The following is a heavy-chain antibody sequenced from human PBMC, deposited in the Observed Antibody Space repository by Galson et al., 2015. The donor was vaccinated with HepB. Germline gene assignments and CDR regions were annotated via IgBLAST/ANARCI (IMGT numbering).Heavy chain of an antibody. CDR2: IWYDGSNK. CDR3: ARGRIPRHCSSTSCYERWPTSGMDV. J-gene: IGHJ6*02. D-gene: IGHD2-2*01. V-gene: IGHV3-33*08. CDR1: GFTFSSYS. Sequence: SLRLSCAASGFTFSSYSMNWVRQAPGKGLEWVAVIWYDGSNKYYADSVKGRFTISRDNSKNTLYLQMNSLRAEDTAVYYCARGRIPRHCSSTSCYERWPTSGMDVWGQGTTVTVSS.